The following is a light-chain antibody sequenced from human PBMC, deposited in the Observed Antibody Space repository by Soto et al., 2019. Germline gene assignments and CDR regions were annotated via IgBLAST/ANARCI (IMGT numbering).Light chain of an antibody. CDR1: SSDVGRYNY. Sequence: QSALTQPAPVSGSPGQSITISCTGTSSDVGRYNYVSWYQQHPGKAPKLIIYDVSDRPSGVPSRFSGSKSGNTASLTISGLQAEDEADYYCSSYTSSITLLFGGGTKLTVL. CDR3: SSYTSSITLL. J-gene: IGLJ2*01. V-gene: IGLV2-14*03. CDR2: DVS.